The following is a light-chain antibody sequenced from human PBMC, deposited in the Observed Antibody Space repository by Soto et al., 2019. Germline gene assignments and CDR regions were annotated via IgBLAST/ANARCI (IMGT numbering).Light chain of an antibody. CDR2: EVS. Sequence: QSALTRPASVSGSPGQSITISCTGTSSDVGGYNYVSWYQQHPGKAPKLMIYEVSNRPSGVSNRFSGSKSGNTASLTISGLQAEDEADYYCSSSTSSDTLLFGGGTKVTVL. CDR1: SSDVGGYNY. V-gene: IGLV2-14*01. CDR3: SSSTSSDTLL. J-gene: IGLJ2*01.